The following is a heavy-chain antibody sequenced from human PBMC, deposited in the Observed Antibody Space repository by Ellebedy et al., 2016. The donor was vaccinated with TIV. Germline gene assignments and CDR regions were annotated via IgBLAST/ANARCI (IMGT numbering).Heavy chain of an antibody. CDR1: GGSINYYC. D-gene: IGHD6-19*01. CDR3: ARWVAVAATYCDY. J-gene: IGHJ4*02. CDR2: IYYSGST. Sequence: MPSETLSLTCTVSGGSINYYCWNWIRQPPGKGLEWIGYIYYSGSTNYNPSLKSRVTISIDTSKNKFSLKLSSVTAADTAVYYCARWVAVAATYCDYWGQGTLVTVSS. V-gene: IGHV4-59*12.